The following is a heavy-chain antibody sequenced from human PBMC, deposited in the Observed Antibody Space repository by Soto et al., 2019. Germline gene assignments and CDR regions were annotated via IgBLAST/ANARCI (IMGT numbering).Heavy chain of an antibody. J-gene: IGHJ4*01. V-gene: IGHV1-2*04. CDR2: INPNGGGA. CDR3: ARGEQLVHFDS. D-gene: IGHD6-6*01. CDR1: GYIFPDYY. Sequence: ASVKVSCKASGYIFPDYYVHWVRQAPGEGLEWMGRINPNGGGANYAQKFEDWVTMTTDTSISTAYMELSRLNFDDTAVYYCARGEQLVHFDSWGLGTLVTVSS.